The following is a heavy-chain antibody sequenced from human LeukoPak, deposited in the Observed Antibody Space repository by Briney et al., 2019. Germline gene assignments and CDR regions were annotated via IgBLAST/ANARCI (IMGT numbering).Heavy chain of an antibody. CDR2: IYYSGST. Sequence: PLETLSLTCTVSGGSISSYYWSWIRQPPGKGLEWIGYIYYSGSTNYNPSLKSRVTISVDTSKNQFSLKLSSVTAADTAVYYCAREFNYYGSGSYPDVWGKGTTVTVSS. CDR1: GGSISSYY. V-gene: IGHV4-59*01. J-gene: IGHJ6*04. CDR3: AREFNYYGSGSYPDV. D-gene: IGHD3-10*01.